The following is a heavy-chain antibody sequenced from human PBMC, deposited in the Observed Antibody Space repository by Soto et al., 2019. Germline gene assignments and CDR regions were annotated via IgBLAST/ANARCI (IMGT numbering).Heavy chain of an antibody. CDR2: IYYSGST. V-gene: IGHV4-31*03. CDR1: GGSISSGGYY. J-gene: IGHJ6*03. Sequence: SETLSLTCTVSGGSISSGGYYWSWIRQHPGKGLEWIGCIYYSGSTYYNPSLKSRVTISVDTSKNQFSLKLSSVTAADTAVYYCARGNYYYYYMDVWGKGTTVTVSS. CDR3: ARGNYYYYYMDV.